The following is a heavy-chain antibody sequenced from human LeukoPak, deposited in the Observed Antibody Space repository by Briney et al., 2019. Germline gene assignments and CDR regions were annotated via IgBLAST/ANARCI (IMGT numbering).Heavy chain of an antibody. CDR2: IYYSGST. V-gene: IGHV4-59*12. CDR1: GGSISSYY. J-gene: IGHJ4*02. CDR3: VTYYFDSSGPKKNY. Sequence: SETLSLTCTVSGGSISSYYWSWIRQPPGKGLEWIGYIYYSGSTNYNPSLESRVTISVDTSKNQFSLKLSSVTAADTAVYYCVTYYFDSSGPKKNYWGQGTLVTVSS. D-gene: IGHD3-22*01.